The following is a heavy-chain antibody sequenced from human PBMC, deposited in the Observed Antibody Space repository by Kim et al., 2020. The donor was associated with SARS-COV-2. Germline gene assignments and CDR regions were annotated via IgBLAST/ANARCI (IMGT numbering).Heavy chain of an antibody. D-gene: IGHD6-13*01. J-gene: IGHJ6*01. CDR3: ARGPHSSSWMGRDYYYGM. V-gene: IGHV4-34*01. Sequence: SETLSLTCAVYGGSFSGYYWSWIRQPPGKGLEWIGEINHSGSTNYNPSLKSRVTISVDTSKNQFSLKLSSVTAADTAVYYCARGPHSSSWMGRDYYYGM. CDR1: GGSFSGYY. CDR2: INHSGST.